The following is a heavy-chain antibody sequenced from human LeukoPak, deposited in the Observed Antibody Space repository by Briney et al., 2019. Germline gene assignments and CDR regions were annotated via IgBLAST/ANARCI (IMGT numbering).Heavy chain of an antibody. CDR3: ARDPYDTDVFDI. CDR2: ISGYNGNT. D-gene: IGHD3-22*01. CDR1: GYTFTNFG. Sequence: ASVKVSCKASGYTFTNFGISWVRQAPGQGLEWMGWISGYNGNTNYAQKLQGRVTMTTDTSTSTAYMGLRSLRSDDTAVYYCARDPYDTDVFDIWGQGTMVTVSS. J-gene: IGHJ3*02. V-gene: IGHV1-18*01.